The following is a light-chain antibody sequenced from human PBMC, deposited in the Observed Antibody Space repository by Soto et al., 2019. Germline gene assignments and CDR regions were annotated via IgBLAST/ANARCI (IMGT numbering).Light chain of an antibody. Sequence: QAVVTQPASVSGSPGQSITISCTGTSSDIGRYIYVSWYQHSPGKAPKLIIYDVSDRPSGVSDRFSGSKSGTTASLTIYGLQAEDEGDYYCASYTSSDTMIFGGGTKLTVL. V-gene: IGLV2-14*03. CDR1: SSDIGRYIY. CDR2: DVS. J-gene: IGLJ2*01. CDR3: ASYTSSDTMI.